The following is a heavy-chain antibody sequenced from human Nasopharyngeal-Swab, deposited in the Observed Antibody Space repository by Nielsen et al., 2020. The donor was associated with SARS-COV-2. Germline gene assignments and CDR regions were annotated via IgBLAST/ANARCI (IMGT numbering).Heavy chain of an antibody. CDR3: TTFYDSSGYYLGAFDI. D-gene: IGHD3-22*01. CDR1: GFTFSNAW. V-gene: IGHV3-15*01. CDR2: IKSKTDGGTT. J-gene: IGHJ3*02. Sequence: GGSLRLSCAASGFTFSNAWMSWVRQAPGKGLEWVGRIKSKTDGGTTDYAAPVKGRFTISRDDSKNTLYLQMNSLKTEGTAVYYCTTFYDSSGYYLGAFDIWGQGTMVTVSS.